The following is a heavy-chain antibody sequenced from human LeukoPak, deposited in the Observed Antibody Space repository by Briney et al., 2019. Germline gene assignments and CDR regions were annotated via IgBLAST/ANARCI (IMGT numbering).Heavy chain of an antibody. V-gene: IGHV3-11*04. CDR3: ARNYYYDSSGPWTKTRPGAFDI. J-gene: IGHJ3*02. Sequence: GGSLRLSCAPSGFTFSDYYMSWIRQAPGKGLEWVSYISSSGSTMYYADSVKGRFTISRDNAKNSLYLQMNSLRAEDTAVYYCARNYYYDSSGPWTKTRPGAFDIWGQGTMVTVSS. CDR2: ISSSGSTM. CDR1: GFTFSDYY. D-gene: IGHD3-22*01.